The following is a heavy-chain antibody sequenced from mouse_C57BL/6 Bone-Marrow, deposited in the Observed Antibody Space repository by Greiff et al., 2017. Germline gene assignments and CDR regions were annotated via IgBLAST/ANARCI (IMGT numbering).Heavy chain of an antibody. CDR2: ISDGGSYT. J-gene: IGHJ2*01. CDR3: ERDTYSYYYSSSYFDY. V-gene: IGHV5-4*01. D-gene: IGHD1-1*01. CDR1: GFTFSSYA. Sequence: EVNLVESGGGLVKPGGSLKLSCAASGFTFSSYAMSWVRQTPEKRLEWVATISDGGSYTYYPDNVKGRFTIARDNAKNNLYLQMSHLKSEDTAMYYCERDTYSYYYSSSYFDYWGQGTTLTGSA.